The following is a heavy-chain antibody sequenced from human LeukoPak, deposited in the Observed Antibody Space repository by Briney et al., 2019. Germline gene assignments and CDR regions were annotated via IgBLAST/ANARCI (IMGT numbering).Heavy chain of an antibody. D-gene: IGHD3-22*01. J-gene: IGHJ4*02. V-gene: IGHV3-48*03. CDR3: ARSPYDSSGYYS. CDR2: ISSRGSTI. Sequence: GGSLRLSCAASGFTFSSYEMNWVRQAPGKGLEWVSYISSRGSTIYYADSVKGRFTISRDNAKNSLYLQMNSLRAEDTAVYYCARSPYDSSGYYSWGQGTLVTVTS. CDR1: GFTFSSYE.